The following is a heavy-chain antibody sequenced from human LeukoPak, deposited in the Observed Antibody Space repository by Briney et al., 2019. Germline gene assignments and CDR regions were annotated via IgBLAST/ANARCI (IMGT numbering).Heavy chain of an antibody. CDR1: GGTFSGYA. CDR3: ASAPGGVIVGDAFDI. Sequence: SVKVSCKASGGTFSGYAISWVRQGPGQGVEWMGGIIPIFGTANYAQKFQGRVTITTDESTSTAYMELRSLRSEDTAVYYCASAPGGVIVGDAFDIWGQGTMVTVSS. CDR2: IIPIFGTA. J-gene: IGHJ3*02. D-gene: IGHD3-16*02. V-gene: IGHV1-69*05.